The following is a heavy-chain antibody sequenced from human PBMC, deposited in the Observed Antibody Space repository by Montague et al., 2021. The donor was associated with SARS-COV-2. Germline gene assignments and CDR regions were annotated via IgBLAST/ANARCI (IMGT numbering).Heavy chain of an antibody. J-gene: IGHJ4*02. CDR3: ARQFSREKWVDY. Sequence: SETLSLTCAVYGESFSGYYWTWIRQPPGKGLEWIGSIYYSGSTYCNPSLKSRVTISADTSKNQFSLKLSSVTAADTAVYYCARQFSREKWVDYWGQGTLVTVSS. D-gene: IGHD1-26*01. V-gene: IGHV4-34*01. CDR1: GESFSGYY. CDR2: IYYSGST.